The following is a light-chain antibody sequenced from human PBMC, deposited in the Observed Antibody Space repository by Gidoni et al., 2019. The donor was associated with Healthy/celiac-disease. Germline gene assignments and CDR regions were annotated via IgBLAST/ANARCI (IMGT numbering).Light chain of an antibody. CDR3: QLYGSSPPWT. CDR1: QSVSSTY. V-gene: IGKV3-20*01. CDR2: GAS. Sequence: EIVWTQSPGTLSSSPGERGIRSCRASQSVSSTYLAWYQQKPGQAPRLLIYGASSRATGIPDSFSGSGSGTDFTLTISRLEPEDFAVYYCQLYGSSPPWTFGQGTKVEIK. J-gene: IGKJ1*01.